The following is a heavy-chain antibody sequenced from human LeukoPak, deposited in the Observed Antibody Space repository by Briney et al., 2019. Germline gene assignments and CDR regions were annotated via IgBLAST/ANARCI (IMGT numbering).Heavy chain of an antibody. Sequence: GASVKVSCKASGYTFTTYGISWMRQAPGQGLEWMGWISPYNGNTKYAQKLQGRVTMTTDTSTSTAYMELTSLRSDDTAVYYCARDQGYDSSGYYYYQFDYWGQGTLVTVSS. V-gene: IGHV1-18*01. J-gene: IGHJ4*02. CDR2: ISPYNGNT. D-gene: IGHD3-22*01. CDR3: ARDQGYDSSGYYYYQFDY. CDR1: GYTFTTYG.